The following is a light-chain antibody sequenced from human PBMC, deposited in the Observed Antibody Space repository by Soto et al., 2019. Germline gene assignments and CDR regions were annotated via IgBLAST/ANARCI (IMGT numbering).Light chain of an antibody. CDR3: SSYAGWNHLV. CDR2: EVT. Sequence: QSVLTQPPSASGSPGQSVTISCTGSSSDVGYYDFVSWYQQFPGKAPKLIIFEVTKRPSGVPDRFSGSKSGNTASLTVSGLQADDEADYYCSSYAGWNHLVFGGGTKLTVL. J-gene: IGLJ3*02. V-gene: IGLV2-8*01. CDR1: SSDVGYYDF.